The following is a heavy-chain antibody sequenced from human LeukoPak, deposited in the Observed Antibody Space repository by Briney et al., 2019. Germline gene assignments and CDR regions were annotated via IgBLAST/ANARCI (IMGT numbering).Heavy chain of an antibody. CDR2: ISYDGSNK. CDR3: ASRVTGDFDY. J-gene: IGHJ4*02. D-gene: IGHD1-14*01. V-gene: IGHV3-30*03. CDR1: GFTFSSYG. Sequence: GRSLRLSCAASGFTFSSYGMHWVRQAPGKGLEWVAVISYDGSNKYYADSVKGRFTISRDNSKSTLYLQMNSLRAEDTAVYYCASRVTGDFDYWGQGTLVTVSP.